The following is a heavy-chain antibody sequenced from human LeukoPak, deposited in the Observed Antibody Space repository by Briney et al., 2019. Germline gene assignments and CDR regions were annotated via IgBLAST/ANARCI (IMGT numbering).Heavy chain of an antibody. J-gene: IGHJ5*02. Sequence: SQTLSLTCTVSGGSISSGDYYWGWIRQPPGKGLEWIGSIYYSGSTYYNPSLKSRVTISVDTSKNQFSLKLSSVTAADTAVYYCARPKGYSYGSDWFDPWGQGTLVTVSS. CDR3: ARPKGYSYGSDWFDP. CDR2: IYYSGST. D-gene: IGHD5-18*01. V-gene: IGHV4-39*01. CDR1: GGSISSGDYY.